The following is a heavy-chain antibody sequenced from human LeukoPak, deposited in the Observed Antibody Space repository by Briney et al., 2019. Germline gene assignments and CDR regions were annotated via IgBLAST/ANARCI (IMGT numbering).Heavy chain of an antibody. CDR1: GSTFSSYA. J-gene: IGHJ4*02. D-gene: IGHD3-22*01. CDR2: ISSNGGST. CDR3: ATPSSGYYGYYFDY. V-gene: IGHV3-23*01. Sequence: GGSLRLSCVASGSTFSSYAMSWVRQAPGKGLEWVSAISSNGGSTYYADSVKGRFTISRDNSKNTLYLQMNSLRAEDTAVYYCATPSSGYYGYYFDYWGQGTLVTVSS.